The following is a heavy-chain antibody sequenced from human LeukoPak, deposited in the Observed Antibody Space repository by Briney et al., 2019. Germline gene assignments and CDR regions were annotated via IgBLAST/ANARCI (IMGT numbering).Heavy chain of an antibody. Sequence: GGALGLSCAASGFTLSSYAMSWVRQAPGKGLEWVSAIYGSGGSTYYVDTVKGRVTISPDNYKKKLSLQKKSLRDEDTAVYFCARVPPWFGEGWFEPWGQGTRGTVSS. D-gene: IGHD3-10*01. J-gene: IGHJ5*02. CDR1: GFTLSSYA. V-gene: IGHV3-23*01. CDR2: IYGSGGST. CDR3: ARVPPWFGEGWFEP.